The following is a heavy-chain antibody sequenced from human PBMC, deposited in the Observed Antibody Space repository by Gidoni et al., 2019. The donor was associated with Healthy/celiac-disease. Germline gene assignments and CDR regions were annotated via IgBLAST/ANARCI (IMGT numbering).Heavy chain of an antibody. V-gene: IGHV4-59*01. Sequence: QVQLQESRPGLVKPSETLSLPCTVSGGSISSYYWSWIRQPPGKGLEWIGYIYYSGSTNYNPSLKSRVTISVDTSKIQFSLKLSSVTAADTAVYYCARGGAYGDYWYFDLWGRGTLVTVSS. D-gene: IGHD4-17*01. CDR2: IYYSGST. J-gene: IGHJ2*01. CDR1: GGSISSYY. CDR3: ARGGAYGDYWYFDL.